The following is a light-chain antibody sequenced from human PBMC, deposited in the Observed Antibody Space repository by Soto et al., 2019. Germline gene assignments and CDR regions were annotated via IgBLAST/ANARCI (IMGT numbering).Light chain of an antibody. V-gene: IGLV2-14*01. CDR3: SSYTSSSLYV. Sequence: QLVLTQPASVSGSPGQSIAISCTGTSSDVGGYNYVSWYQQHPGKAPKLIIYDVSNRPSGVSNRFSGSKSGNAASLTISGLQAEDEADYYCSSYTSSSLYVFGTGTKLTVL. J-gene: IGLJ1*01. CDR2: DVS. CDR1: SSDVGGYNY.